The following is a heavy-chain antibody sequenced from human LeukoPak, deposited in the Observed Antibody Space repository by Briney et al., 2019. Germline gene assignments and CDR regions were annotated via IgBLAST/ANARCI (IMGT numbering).Heavy chain of an antibody. V-gene: IGHV4-59*08. J-gene: IGHJ4*02. CDR2: GHYSGTT. CDR3: ARHGTGTGYPLDY. D-gene: IGHD3/OR15-3a*01. Sequence: NPSETLSLTCTVSGVSINSHYWSWIRQPPRKGLEWIAYGHYSGTTNYNPSLKSRVTISVDTAKNQVSLKLTSVSAADTAMYYCARHGTGTGYPLDYWGLGTLVTVSS. CDR1: GVSINSHY.